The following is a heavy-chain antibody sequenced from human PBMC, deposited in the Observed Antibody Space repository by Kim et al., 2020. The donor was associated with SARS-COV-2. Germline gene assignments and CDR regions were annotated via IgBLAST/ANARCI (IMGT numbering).Heavy chain of an antibody. D-gene: IGHD4-17*01. Sequence: GGSLRLSCAASGFTFSSYWMSWVRQAPGKGLEWVANIKQDGSEKYYVDSVKGRFTISRDNAKNSLYLQMNSLRAEDTAVYYCARVYGDYDYCFDYWGQGTLVTVSS. CDR1: GFTFSSYW. CDR2: IKQDGSEK. CDR3: ARVYGDYDYCFDY. V-gene: IGHV3-7*04. J-gene: IGHJ4*02.